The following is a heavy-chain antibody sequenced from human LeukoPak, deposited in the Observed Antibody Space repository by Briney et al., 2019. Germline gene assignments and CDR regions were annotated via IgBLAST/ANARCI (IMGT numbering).Heavy chain of an antibody. CDR2: IYTGGST. Sequence: GGSLRLSCAASGFTFSSYGMSWVRQAPGKGLEWVSVIYTGGSTYYADSVKGRFTISRDNTKNSVYLQMNSLRAEDTAVYYCARDLMGIAYRGAFYWGGHWGQGTLVTVSS. D-gene: IGHD6-13*01. J-gene: IGHJ4*02. CDR3: ARDLMGIAYRGAFYWGGH. CDR1: GFTFSSYG. V-gene: IGHV3-53*01.